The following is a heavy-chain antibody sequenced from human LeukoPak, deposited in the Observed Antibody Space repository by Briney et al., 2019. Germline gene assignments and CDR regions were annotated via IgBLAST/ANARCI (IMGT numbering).Heavy chain of an antibody. J-gene: IGHJ4*02. D-gene: IGHD7-27*01. CDR3: AKDGRVWGSLAHYFDY. Sequence: GGSLRLSCAASGFTFDDYTMHWVRQAPGKGLEWVSLISWDGGSTYYADSVKGRFTISRDNSKNSLYLQMNSLRTEDTALYYCAKDGRVWGSLAHYFDYWGQGTLVTVSS. V-gene: IGHV3-43*01. CDR1: GFTFDDYT. CDR2: ISWDGGST.